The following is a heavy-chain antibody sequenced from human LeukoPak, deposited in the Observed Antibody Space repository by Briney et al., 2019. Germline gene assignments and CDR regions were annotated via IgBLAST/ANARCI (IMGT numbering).Heavy chain of an antibody. CDR3: AKGYYDSSGYYPNVASDY. V-gene: IGHV3-23*01. Sequence: GGSLRLSCAASGFSFSSYVMTWFRQAPGKGLEWVSGISGSGTHYADSVKGRFTISRDNSKNMLYLQMNSLRAEDTAVYYCAKGYYDSSGYYPNVASDYWGQGTLVTVSS. J-gene: IGHJ4*02. CDR1: GFSFSSYV. CDR2: ISGSGT. D-gene: IGHD3-22*01.